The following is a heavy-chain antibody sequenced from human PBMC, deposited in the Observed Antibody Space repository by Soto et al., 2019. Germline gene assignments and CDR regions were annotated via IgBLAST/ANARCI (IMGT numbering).Heavy chain of an antibody. CDR1: GYTFTSYG. CDR2: ISAYNGNT. CDR3: ARTRLSGHSRSWDNWFDH. Sequence: GASVKVSCKASGYTFTSYGISWVRQAPGQGLEWMGWISAYNGNTNYAQKLQGRVTMTTDTSTSTAYMELRSLRSDDTAVYYCARTRLSGHSRSWDNWFDHWGQGTLVTVSS. J-gene: IGHJ5*02. V-gene: IGHV1-18*01. D-gene: IGHD6-13*01.